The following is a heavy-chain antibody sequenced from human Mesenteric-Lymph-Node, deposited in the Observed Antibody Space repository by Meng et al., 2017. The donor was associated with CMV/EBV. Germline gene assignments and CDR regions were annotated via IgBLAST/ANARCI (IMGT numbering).Heavy chain of an antibody. J-gene: IGHJ5*02. V-gene: IGHV1-2*02. Sequence: ASVKVSCKASQYPFTAYYIHWVRQAPGRGLEWMGWIIPYSGDTNYAPTFQDRVSMTRDTSIRTAYMELSSLRSEDTAVYYCAGGVGRELGYNWFDPWGQGTLVTVSS. CDR3: AGGVGRELGYNWFDP. CDR2: IIPYSGDT. D-gene: IGHD1-26*01. CDR1: QYPFTAYY.